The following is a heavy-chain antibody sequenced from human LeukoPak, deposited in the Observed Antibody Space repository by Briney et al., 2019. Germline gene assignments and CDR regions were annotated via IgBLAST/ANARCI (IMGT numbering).Heavy chain of an antibody. CDR1: GFTFSSYE. CDR2: ISSSGSTI. J-gene: IGHJ4*02. V-gene: IGHV3-48*03. D-gene: IGHD1-26*01. CDR3: ARDLCRGSYCVDY. Sequence: GGSLRLSCAASGFTFSSYEMNWVRQAPGKGLEWVSYISSSGSTIYYADSVKGRFTISRDNAKNSLYLQMNSLRAEDTAVYYCARDLCRGSYCVDYWGQGTLVTVSS.